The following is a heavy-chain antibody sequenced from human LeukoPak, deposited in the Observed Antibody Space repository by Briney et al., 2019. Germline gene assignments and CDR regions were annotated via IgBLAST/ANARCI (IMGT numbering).Heavy chain of an antibody. CDR3: ARDPPIAAAYYYYYYGMDV. Sequence: GRSLRLSCAASGFTFSSYGMHWVRQAPGKGLEWVAVIWYDGSNKYDADSVKGRFTISRDNSKNTLYLQMNSLRAEDTAVYYCARDPPIAAAYYYYYYGMDVWGQGTTVTVSS. J-gene: IGHJ6*02. CDR2: IWYDGSNK. CDR1: GFTFSSYG. V-gene: IGHV3-33*01. D-gene: IGHD6-25*01.